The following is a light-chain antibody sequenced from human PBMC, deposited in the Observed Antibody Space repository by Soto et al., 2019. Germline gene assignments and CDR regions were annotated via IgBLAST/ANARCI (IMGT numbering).Light chain of an antibody. CDR2: EVS. J-gene: IGLJ2*01. CDR3: SSYAGSNNPVV. V-gene: IGLV2-8*01. Sequence: QSALTQPPSASGSPGQSVTLSCTGTSSDVGGYNYVSWYQQHPGKAPKLMIYEVSKRPSGVPDRFSGSKSGNTASLTVSGLQAEDEADYYCSSYAGSNNPVVFGGGTKLTVL. CDR1: SSDVGGYNY.